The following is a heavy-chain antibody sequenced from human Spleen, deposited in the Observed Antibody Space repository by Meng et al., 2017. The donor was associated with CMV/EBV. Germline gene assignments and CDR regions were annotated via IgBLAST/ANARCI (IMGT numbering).Heavy chain of an antibody. CDR3: ARNDLGADDAFDI. CDR1: GFTFSTYD. V-gene: IGHV3-13*01. J-gene: IGHJ3*02. Sequence: GGSLRLSCEASGFTFSTYDMHWVRRITGKGLEWVSGIATTGDTYYADSVRGRVTISRENAKNSLYLQMNSLRAEDTAVYYCARNDLGADDAFDIWGQGTMVTVSS. CDR2: IATTGDT. D-gene: IGHD3/OR15-3a*01.